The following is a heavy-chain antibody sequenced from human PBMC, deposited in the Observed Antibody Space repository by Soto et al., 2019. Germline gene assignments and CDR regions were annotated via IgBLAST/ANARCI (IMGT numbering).Heavy chain of an antibody. CDR2: ISGSGGST. CDR3: AKDPEVATDEYYFDY. J-gene: IGHJ4*02. D-gene: IGHD5-12*01. CDR1: GFTFRSSA. Sequence: EVQLLESGGGWVQPGGSLRLSCSASGFTFRSSAMSGCSQAPGKGREWVSAISGSGGSTYYADSVKGRFTISRDNSKNTLYLQMNSLRADDTAVYYCAKDPEVATDEYYFDYWGQGTLVTVAS. V-gene: IGHV3-23*01.